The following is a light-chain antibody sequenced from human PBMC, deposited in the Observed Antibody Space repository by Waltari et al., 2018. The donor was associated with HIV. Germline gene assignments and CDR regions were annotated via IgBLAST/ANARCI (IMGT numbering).Light chain of an antibody. J-gene: IGLJ2*01. CDR1: SSDVGGYDY. Sequence: QSALTQPPSASGSPGQSVTISCTGTSSDVGGYDYVSWYQQHPVKAPKLMISEVNKRPSGVPDRVSGSRSGNTASLTVAGLQAEDEAHYYCSSYAGRNTLLFGGGTKLTVL. V-gene: IGLV2-8*01. CDR2: EVN. CDR3: SSYAGRNTLL.